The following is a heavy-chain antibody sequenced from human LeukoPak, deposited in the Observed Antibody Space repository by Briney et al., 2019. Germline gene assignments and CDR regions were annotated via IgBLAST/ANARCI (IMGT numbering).Heavy chain of an antibody. CDR3: AKSPRYFSGPAYFDY. CDR1: GYTFTSYG. V-gene: IGHV1-18*01. CDR2: ISAYNGNT. D-gene: IGHD3-9*01. J-gene: IGHJ4*02. Sequence: GASVKVSCKASGYTFTSYGISWVRQAPGQGLEWMGWISAYNGNTNYAQKLQGRVTMTTDTSTSTAYMELRSLRSDDTAVYYCAKSPRYFSGPAYFDYWGQGTLVTVSS.